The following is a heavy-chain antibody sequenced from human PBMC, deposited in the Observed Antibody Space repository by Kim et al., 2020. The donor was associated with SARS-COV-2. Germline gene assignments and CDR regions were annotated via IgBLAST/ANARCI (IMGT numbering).Heavy chain of an antibody. V-gene: IGHV3-30*02. J-gene: IGHJ4*02. CDR3: AKLRSVGATTVDY. Sequence: YADSVKGRFTISRDNSKNTLYLQMNSLRAEDTAVYYCAKLRSVGATTVDYWGQGTLVTVSS. D-gene: IGHD1-26*01.